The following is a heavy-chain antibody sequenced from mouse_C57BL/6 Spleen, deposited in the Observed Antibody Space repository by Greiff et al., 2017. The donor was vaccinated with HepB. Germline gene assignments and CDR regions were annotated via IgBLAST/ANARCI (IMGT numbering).Heavy chain of an antibody. CDR1: GYTFTTYP. Sequence: VQLQQSGAELVKPGASVKMSCKASGYTFTTYPIEWMKQNHGKSLEWIGNFHPYNDDTKYNEKFKGKATLTVEKSSSTVSLELSRLTSDDSAVYYLPRGYYGRSPYWYFDVWGTGTTVTVSS. J-gene: IGHJ1*03. CDR3: PRGYYGRSPYWYFDV. V-gene: IGHV1-47*01. CDR2: FHPYNDDT. D-gene: IGHD1-1*01.